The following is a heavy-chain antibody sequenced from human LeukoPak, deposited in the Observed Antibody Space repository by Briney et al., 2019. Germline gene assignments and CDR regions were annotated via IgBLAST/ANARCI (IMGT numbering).Heavy chain of an antibody. D-gene: IGHD4-17*01. CDR3: ARENYGDNGFDF. CDR1: GYSISGGYY. J-gene: IGHJ4*02. Sequence: PSETLSLTCTVSGYSISGGYYWGWIRQPPGKGLEWIGSIYHSGSTYYNPSLESRVTISVDTSKNQFSLKLSSVTAADTAVYYCARENYGDNGFDFWGQGALVTVSS. V-gene: IGHV4-38-2*02. CDR2: IYHSGST.